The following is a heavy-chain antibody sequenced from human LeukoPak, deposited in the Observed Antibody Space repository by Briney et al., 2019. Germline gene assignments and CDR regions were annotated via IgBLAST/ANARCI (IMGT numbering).Heavy chain of an antibody. CDR3: AKAPHFIAVAGTNYYFDY. Sequence: GGSLRLSCAASGFTFSSYAMSWVRQAPGKGLEWVSAISGSGGSTYYADSVKGRFTVSRDNSTNTLYLQMNSLRAEDTAVYYCAKAPHFIAVAGTNYYFDYWGQGTLVTVSS. D-gene: IGHD6-19*01. CDR1: GFTFSSYA. CDR2: ISGSGGST. J-gene: IGHJ4*02. V-gene: IGHV3-23*01.